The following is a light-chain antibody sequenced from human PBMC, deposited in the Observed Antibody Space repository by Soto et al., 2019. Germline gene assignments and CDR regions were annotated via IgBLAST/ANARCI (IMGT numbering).Light chain of an antibody. CDR1: SSDVGGYNH. CDR2: EVS. J-gene: IGLJ1*01. CDR3: SSYTSSSTYV. V-gene: IGLV2-14*01. Sequence: QSALTQPASVSGSPGQSITISCTGTSSDVGGYNHVSWYQQHPGKAPKLMIYEVSNRPSGVSNRFSGSKSSNTASLTISGLQAEDEADYYCSSYTSSSTYVFGTGTKVTVL.